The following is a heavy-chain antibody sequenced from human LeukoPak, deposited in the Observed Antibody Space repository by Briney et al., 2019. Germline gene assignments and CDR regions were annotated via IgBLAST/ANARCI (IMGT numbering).Heavy chain of an antibody. V-gene: IGHV4-59*01. Sequence: SETLSLTCTVSDGSISRYYWSWIRQPPGKGLEWIGYIYYSGSTNYNPSLKSRVTISVDTSKNQFSLKLSSVTAADTAVYYCARENHDYGDFSFFDYWGQGTLVTVSS. D-gene: IGHD4-17*01. J-gene: IGHJ4*02. CDR2: IYYSGST. CDR1: DGSISRYY. CDR3: ARENHDYGDFSFFDY.